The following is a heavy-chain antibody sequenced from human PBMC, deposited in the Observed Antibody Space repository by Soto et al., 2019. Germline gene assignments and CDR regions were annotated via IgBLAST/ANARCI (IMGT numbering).Heavy chain of an antibody. CDR2: ISVNGDST. J-gene: IGHJ5*02. CDR1: GFTFSSCA. V-gene: IGHV3-64D*06. CDR3: VKIAVPGTWVWFDP. Sequence: GGSLRLSCSASGFTFSSCAMHWVRQAPGKGLEFVSAISVNGDSTYYADSVKGRFTISRDNSKNTLYIQMSSLRTEDTAVYYCVKIAVPGTWVWFDPWGQGTLVTVSS. D-gene: IGHD6-19*01.